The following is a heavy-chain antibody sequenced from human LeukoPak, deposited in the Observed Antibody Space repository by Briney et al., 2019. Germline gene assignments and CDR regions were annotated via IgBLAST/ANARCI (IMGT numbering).Heavy chain of an antibody. CDR3: ATGILDIVATTLDDY. CDR2: IYYSGST. V-gene: IGHV4-59*01. Sequence: SETLSLTCTVSGGSISSYYWSWIRQPPGKGLEWIGYIYYSGSTNYNPSLKSRVTISVDTSKNQFSLKLSSVTAADTAVYYCATGILDIVATTLDDYWGQGTLVTVSS. CDR1: GGSISSYY. J-gene: IGHJ4*02. D-gene: IGHD5-12*01.